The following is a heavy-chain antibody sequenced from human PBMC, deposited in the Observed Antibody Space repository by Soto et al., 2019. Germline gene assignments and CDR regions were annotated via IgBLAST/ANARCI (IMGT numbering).Heavy chain of an antibody. CDR3: AKSQVATRPTNGMDV. Sequence: QVQLVESGGGVVQPGRSLRLSCAASGFTFSSYGMHWVRQAPGKGLEWVAVISYDGSNKYYADSVKGRFTISRDNSKNTVYLQLNRLRAEDTAVYYCAKSQVATRPTNGMDVWGQGTTVTVSS. D-gene: IGHD5-12*01. CDR2: ISYDGSNK. CDR1: GFTFSSYG. J-gene: IGHJ6*02. V-gene: IGHV3-30*18.